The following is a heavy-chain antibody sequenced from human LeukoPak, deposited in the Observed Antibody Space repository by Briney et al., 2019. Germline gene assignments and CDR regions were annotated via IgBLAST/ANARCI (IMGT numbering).Heavy chain of an antibody. V-gene: IGHV3-23*01. Sequence: GGSLRLSCAASGFTFSSYAMSWVRQAPGKGLEWVSCISDSGGSTYYADSVKGRSTISRDNAKNTLYLQMNSLRAEDTAVYYCANNGRGYELYWGQGTLVTVSS. CDR3: ANNGRGYELY. CDR2: ISDSGGST. CDR1: GFTFSSYA. D-gene: IGHD5-18*01. J-gene: IGHJ4*02.